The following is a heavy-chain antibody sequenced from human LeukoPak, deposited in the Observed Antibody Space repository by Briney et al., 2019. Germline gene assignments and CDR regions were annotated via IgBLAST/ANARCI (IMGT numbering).Heavy chain of an antibody. Sequence: SETLSLTCTVSGGSISGYYCSWIRQFPGKGLEWIGHIYYSGSTSYNPSLESRATIAVDTSINQFSLTLSSVTAADTAVYYCARQNPETPPDYWGQGTLVTVSS. V-gene: IGHV4-59*08. CDR3: ARQNPETPPDY. CDR1: GGSISGYY. CDR2: IYYSGST. J-gene: IGHJ4*02.